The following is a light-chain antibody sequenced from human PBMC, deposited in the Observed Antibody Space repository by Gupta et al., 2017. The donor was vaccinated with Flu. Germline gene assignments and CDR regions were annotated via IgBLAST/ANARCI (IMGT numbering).Light chain of an antibody. CDR2: WAS. V-gene: IGKV4-1*01. J-gene: IGKJ2*03. Sequence: SLGERATINCKSGQSVLYSSNNKNYLAWYQQKPGQPPKLLIYWASTRESGVPDRFSGSGPGTDFTLTISSLQAEDVAVYYCQQYYSTPPYSFGQGTKLEIK. CDR1: QSVLYSSNNKNY. CDR3: QQYYSTPPYS.